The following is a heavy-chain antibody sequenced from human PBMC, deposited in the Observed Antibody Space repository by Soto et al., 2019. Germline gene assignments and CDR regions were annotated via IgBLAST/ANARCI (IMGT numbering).Heavy chain of an antibody. CDR1: GFTFSDYY. CDR3: VRVRGGGTFHFDY. Sequence: PGGSLRLSCAASGFTFSDYYMDWVRQAPGKGLEWVGRVRKKANSYTTEDAATVKGRFTISRDDSKNSVYLQMSSLKTDDTDEYYCVRVRGGGTFHFDYWGQGNLVTVSS. D-gene: IGHD3-10*01. CDR2: VRKKANSYTT. J-gene: IGHJ4*02. V-gene: IGHV3-72*01.